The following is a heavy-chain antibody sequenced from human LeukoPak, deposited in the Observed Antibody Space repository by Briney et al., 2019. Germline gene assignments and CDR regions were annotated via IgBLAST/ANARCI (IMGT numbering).Heavy chain of an antibody. Sequence: SETLSLTCSVSSGSISSYYWSWIRQPPGKGLEWIGNIYDSGSTYYNASLQSRVTISIDTSKNQFSLRLSSVTAADTAMYYCAKSGGYGLIDYWGQGTLVTVSS. V-gene: IGHV4-59*04. CDR1: SGSISSYY. D-gene: IGHD1-26*01. J-gene: IGHJ4*02. CDR3: AKSGGYGLIDY. CDR2: IYDSGST.